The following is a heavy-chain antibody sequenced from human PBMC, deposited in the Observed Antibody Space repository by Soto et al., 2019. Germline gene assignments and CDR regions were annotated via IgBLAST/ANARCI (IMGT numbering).Heavy chain of an antibody. D-gene: IGHD3-3*01. CDR3: AHRVLRTVFGLVTTTAIYFDF. Sequence: QITLNESGPTVVRPTETLTLTCRFSGFSLTTSGVGVGWIRQSPGKAPEWLALIYWDDDKRYSACLKSRLTITKDTSKNQVVLTVSDLDPTDTATYYCAHRVLRTVFGLVTTTAIYFDFWGQGTPVAVSS. CDR1: GFSLTTSGVG. J-gene: IGHJ4*02. CDR2: IYWDDDK. V-gene: IGHV2-5*02.